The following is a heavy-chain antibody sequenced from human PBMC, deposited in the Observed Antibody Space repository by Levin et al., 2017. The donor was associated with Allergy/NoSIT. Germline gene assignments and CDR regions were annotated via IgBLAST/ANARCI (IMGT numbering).Heavy chain of an antibody. V-gene: IGHV3-74*01. CDR2: INSDGSNK. J-gene: IGHJ4*02. D-gene: IGHD1-26*01. CDR1: GFTFSSYW. Sequence: PGGSLRLSCAASGFTFSSYWMHWVRQAPGKVLVWVSRINSDGSNKNYADSVKGRFTISRDNAKNTLYLQMNSLRAEDTAVYYCARALIVGATSGGDYWGQGTLVTVSS. CDR3: ARALIVGATSGGDY.